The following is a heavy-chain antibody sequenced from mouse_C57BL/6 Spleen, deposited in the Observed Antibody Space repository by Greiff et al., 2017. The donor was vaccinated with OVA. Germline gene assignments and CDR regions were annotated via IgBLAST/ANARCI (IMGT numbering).Heavy chain of an antibody. Sequence: VQLKESGGGLVQPGGSLKLSCAASGFTFSDYYMYWVRQTPEKRLEWVAYISNGGGSTYYPDTVKGRFTISRDNAKNTLYLQMSRLKSEDTAMYYCARLGSHWYFDVWGTGTTVTVSS. V-gene: IGHV5-12*01. D-gene: IGHD6-2*01. CDR2: ISNGGGST. CDR3: ARLGSHWYFDV. J-gene: IGHJ1*03. CDR1: GFTFSDYY.